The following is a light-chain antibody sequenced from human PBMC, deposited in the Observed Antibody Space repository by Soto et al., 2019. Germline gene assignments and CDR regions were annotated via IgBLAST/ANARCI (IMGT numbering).Light chain of an antibody. J-gene: IGKJ1*01. CDR3: QQRDIWPWT. V-gene: IGKV3D-20*02. Sequence: EVVLTQSPATLSLSPGERATLSCRASQSVSSTYLAWYQQQPGQAPRLLMSGTSNRATGTPDRFSGSGSGTDFTLTISRLEPEDFAVYYCQQRDIWPWTFGQGTKVDIK. CDR2: GTS. CDR1: QSVSSTY.